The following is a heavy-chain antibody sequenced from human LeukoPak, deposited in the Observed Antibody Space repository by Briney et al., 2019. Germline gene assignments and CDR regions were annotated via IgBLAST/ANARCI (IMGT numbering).Heavy chain of an antibody. CDR1: GGSISSGSYY. Sequence: SETLSLTCTVSGGSISSGSYYWSWIRQPAGKGLEWIGRIYTSGSTNYNPSLKSRVTISVDTSKNQFSLKLSSVTAADTAVYYCARSFRRGSSSFFDYWGQGTLVTVSS. CDR3: ARSFRRGSSSFFDY. J-gene: IGHJ4*02. V-gene: IGHV4-61*02. D-gene: IGHD6-6*01. CDR2: IYTSGST.